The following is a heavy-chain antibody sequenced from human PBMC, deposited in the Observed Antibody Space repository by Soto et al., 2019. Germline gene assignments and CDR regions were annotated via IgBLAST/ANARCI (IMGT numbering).Heavy chain of an antibody. J-gene: IGHJ6*02. CDR3: AKDGGYDILTGYSNDYYYYGMDV. CDR1: GFTFDDYA. D-gene: IGHD3-9*01. V-gene: IGHV3-9*01. CDR2: ISWNSGSI. Sequence: EVQLVESGGGLVQPGRSLRLSCAASGFTFDDYAMHWVRQAPGKGLERVSGISWNSGSIGYADSVKGRFTISRDNAKNSLYLQMNSLRAEDTALYYCAKDGGYDILTGYSNDYYYYGMDVWGQGTTVTVSS.